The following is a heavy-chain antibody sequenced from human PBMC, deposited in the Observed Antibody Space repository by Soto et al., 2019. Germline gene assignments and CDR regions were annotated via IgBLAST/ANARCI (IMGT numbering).Heavy chain of an antibody. CDR2: INRDGSST. V-gene: IGHV3-74*01. D-gene: IGHD6-19*01. CDR1: GFTLSNYW. CDR3: ARDPAPIGWYDY. Sequence: GSLRLSCAASGFTLSNYWMHWVRQAPGKGLEWVSRINRDGSSTSYADSVKGRFTTSRDSAKNTLYLQMNSLRAEDTAVYYCARDPAPIGWYDYWGQGTLVTVSS. J-gene: IGHJ4*02.